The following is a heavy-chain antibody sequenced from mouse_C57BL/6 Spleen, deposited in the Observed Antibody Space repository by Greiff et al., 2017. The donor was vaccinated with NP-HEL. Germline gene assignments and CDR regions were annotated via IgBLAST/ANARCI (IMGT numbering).Heavy chain of an antibody. CDR2: IHPNSGST. CDR1: GYTFTSYW. J-gene: IGHJ3*01. Sequence: VQLQQPGAELVKPGASVKLSCKASGYTFTSYWMHWVKQRPGQGLEWIGMIHPNSGSTNYNEKFKSKATLTVDKSSSTAYMQLSSLTSEDSAVYYCARRIYYDYDGSWFAYWGQVTLVTVSA. CDR3: ARRIYYDYDGSWFAY. D-gene: IGHD2-4*01. V-gene: IGHV1-64*01.